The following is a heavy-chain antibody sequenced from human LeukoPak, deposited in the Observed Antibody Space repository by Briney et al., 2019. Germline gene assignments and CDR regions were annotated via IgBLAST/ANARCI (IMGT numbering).Heavy chain of an antibody. CDR1: GFTSSSYS. CDR2: IRSSSSYI. Sequence: KPVGSLRLSCAASGFTSSSYSMNSVRQAPRTGLERVSSIRSSSSYIYYADTVKGRFTISRDNAKNSLYLQMNSLRAEDTAVYYCASVGYCSSTSCKGGGYGMDVWGQGTTVTVSS. J-gene: IGHJ6*02. V-gene: IGHV3-21*01. CDR3: ASVGYCSSTSCKGGGYGMDV. D-gene: IGHD2-2*01.